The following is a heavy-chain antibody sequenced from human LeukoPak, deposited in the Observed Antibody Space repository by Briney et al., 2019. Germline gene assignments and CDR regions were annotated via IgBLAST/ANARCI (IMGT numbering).Heavy chain of an antibody. CDR1: GESFSGYY. CDR2: INHSGST. Sequence: SETLSLTCAVYGESFSGYYWSWIRQPPGKGLEWIGEINHSGSTNYNPSLKSRVTISVDTSKNQFSLKLSSVTAADTAVYYCARHSLYYGSGVWGQGTLVTVSS. D-gene: IGHD3-10*01. J-gene: IGHJ4*02. V-gene: IGHV4-34*01. CDR3: ARHSLYYGSGV.